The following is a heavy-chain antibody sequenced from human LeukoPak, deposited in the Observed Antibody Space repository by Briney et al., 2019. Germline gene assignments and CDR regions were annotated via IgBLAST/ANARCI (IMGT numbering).Heavy chain of an antibody. J-gene: IGHJ3*02. CDR2: INPSGGST. Sequence: ASVKVSCKASGYTFTSYYMHWVRQAPGQGLEWMGIINPSGGSTSYAQKFQGRVTMTRDTSTSTVYMELSSLRSEDTVVYYCARELIILGYCSSTSCYENDAFDIWGQGTMVTVSS. CDR1: GYTFTSYY. D-gene: IGHD2-2*01. V-gene: IGHV1-46*01. CDR3: ARELIILGYCSSTSCYENDAFDI.